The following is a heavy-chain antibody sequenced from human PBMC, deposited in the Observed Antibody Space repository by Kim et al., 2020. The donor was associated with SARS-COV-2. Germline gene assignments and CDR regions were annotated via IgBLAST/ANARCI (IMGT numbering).Heavy chain of an antibody. Sequence: SETLSLTCAVYGGSFSGYYWSWIRQPPGKGLEWIGEINHSGSTNYNPSLKRRVTISVDTSKNQFSLKLSSVTAADTAVYYCARGARIAAAGLDYWGQGTLVTVSS. CDR2: INHSGST. CDR3: ARGARIAAAGLDY. V-gene: IGHV4-34*01. D-gene: IGHD6-13*01. J-gene: IGHJ4*02. CDR1: GGSFSGYY.